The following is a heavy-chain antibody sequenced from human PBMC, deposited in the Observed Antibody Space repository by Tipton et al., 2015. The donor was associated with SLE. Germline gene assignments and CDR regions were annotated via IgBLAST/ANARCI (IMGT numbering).Heavy chain of an antibody. CDR1: GYTFITYD. D-gene: IGHD3-10*01. Sequence: QLVQSGAEVKKPGASVRVSCKASGYTFITYDINWVRQATGQGLEWMGWMNPYSGTTGYAQKFQGRVTMTRNTSIGTAYMELSSLNSEDTAVYYCAAGPSGSFDFWGQGTLVTVSS. CDR2: MNPYSGTT. J-gene: IGHJ4*02. CDR3: AAGPSGSFDF. V-gene: IGHV1-8*01.